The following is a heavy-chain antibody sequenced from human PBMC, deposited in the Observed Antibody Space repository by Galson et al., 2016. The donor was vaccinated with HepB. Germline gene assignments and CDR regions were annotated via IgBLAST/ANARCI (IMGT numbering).Heavy chain of an antibody. D-gene: IGHD2-2*01. CDR3: VQGSTAPAV. V-gene: IGHV3-23*01. CDR1: GFTFRNYG. J-gene: IGHJ6*04. Sequence: SLRLSCAASGFTFRNYGMTWVRQAPGKGLEVVSSISRSGDSTDYADSVKGRFTISRDNSKNMLSLQMNSLTADDTAIYYCVQGSTAPAVWGKGTTVTVSS. CDR2: ISRSGDST.